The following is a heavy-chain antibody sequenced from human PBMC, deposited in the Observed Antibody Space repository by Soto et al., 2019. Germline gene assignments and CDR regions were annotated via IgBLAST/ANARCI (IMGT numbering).Heavy chain of an antibody. D-gene: IGHD3-3*01. J-gene: IGHJ2*01. CDR1: GYTFKDYD. CDR3: ARRMTWSLWCFDL. CDR2: MNPNSGNT. Sequence: QVQLLQSGAEVKQPGTSVRVSCRASGYTFKDYDINWVRRAPGQGLEWMGWMNPNSGNTAYARKFHDRFTMTRSVSAGTAFMELNSLTPEDTAVYYCARRMTWSLWCFDLWGSGTQVTVSS. V-gene: IGHV1-8*01.